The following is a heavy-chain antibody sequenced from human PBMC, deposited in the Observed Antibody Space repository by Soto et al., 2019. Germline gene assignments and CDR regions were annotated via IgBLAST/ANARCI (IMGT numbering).Heavy chain of an antibody. J-gene: IGHJ6*02. CDR3: ARQGFGPLHGLVDV. Sequence: SETLSLTCTVSGGSISSGGYSWTWIRQHPGKGLEWIGYIYYTGSTNYNPSLKSRVTISVDTSKNQFSLQLSSVTATDTAVYYCARQGFGPLHGLVDVWGQGTTVTVSS. V-gene: IGHV4-61*08. CDR2: IYYTGST. D-gene: IGHD3-10*01. CDR1: GGSISSGGYS.